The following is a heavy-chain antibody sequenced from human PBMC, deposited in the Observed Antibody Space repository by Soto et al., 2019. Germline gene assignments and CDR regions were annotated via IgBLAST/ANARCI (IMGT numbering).Heavy chain of an antibody. CDR3: AADRGDGGRLGWFDP. Sequence: EASVKVSCKASGFTFTSSAVQWVRQARGQRLEWIGWIVVGSGNTNYAQKFQERVTITRDMSTSTAYMELSSLRSEDTAVYYCAADRGDGGRLGWFDPWGQGTLVTVSS. CDR1: GFTFTSSA. D-gene: IGHD2-15*01. J-gene: IGHJ5*02. CDR2: IVVGSGNT. V-gene: IGHV1-58*01.